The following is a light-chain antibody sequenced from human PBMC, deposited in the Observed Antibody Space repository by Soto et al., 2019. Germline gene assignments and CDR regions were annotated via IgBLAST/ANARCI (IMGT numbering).Light chain of an antibody. J-gene: IGKJ4*01. V-gene: IGKV3D-15*01. CDR3: QQYNNWPPLT. Sequence: EIVMTQSPATLSVSPGGRATLSCRASQSVSRNLAWYRQKPGQAPRLLIYGASTRATGIPVRFSGSGSGTEFTLTISSLQSEDSAVYYCQQYNNWPPLTFGGGTKVEIK. CDR2: GAS. CDR1: QSVSRN.